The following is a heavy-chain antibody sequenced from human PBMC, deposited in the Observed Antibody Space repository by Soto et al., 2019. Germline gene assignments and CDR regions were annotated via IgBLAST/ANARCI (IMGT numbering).Heavy chain of an antibody. J-gene: IGHJ4*01. CDR3: ASHLLMSGTRGFDN. CDR1: SGSIFSSNW. Sequence: QVQLQESGPGLVKPSGTLSLTCAVSSGSIFSSNWWSWVRQPPGKGLERIGETRNSGGAHYNPSLHCRVTITVDRPKNHFFPELRSVTAAHSAVYYCASHLLMSGTRGFDNWGLGALVTGAS. CDR2: TRNSGGA. V-gene: IGHV4-4*02. D-gene: IGHD6-13*01.